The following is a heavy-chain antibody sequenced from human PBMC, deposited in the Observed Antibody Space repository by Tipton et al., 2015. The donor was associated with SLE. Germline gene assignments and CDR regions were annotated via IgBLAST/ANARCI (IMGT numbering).Heavy chain of an antibody. CDR1: GFTFDDYA. D-gene: IGHD1-26*01. J-gene: IGHJ4*02. Sequence: SLRLSCAASGFTFDDYAMHWVRQAPGKGLEWVSGITWNGGRIDYADSAKGRFTVSRDTSKNTVYLQMNSLRAEDTALYYCAKDASIVGATGGYFDSWGLGTLVTVSS. V-gene: IGHV3-9*01. CDR3: AKDASIVGATGGYFDS. CDR2: ITWNGGRI.